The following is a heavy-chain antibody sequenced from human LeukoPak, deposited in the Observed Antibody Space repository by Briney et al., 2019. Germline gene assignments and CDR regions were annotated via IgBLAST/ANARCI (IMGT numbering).Heavy chain of an antibody. D-gene: IGHD3-22*01. CDR1: GGSFSGYY. CDR2: INHSGST. V-gene: IGHV4-34*01. J-gene: IGHJ6*03. CDR3: ARSVKTMIVVVITYYYYYYMDV. Sequence: SETLSLTCAVYGGSFSGYYWSWLRQPPGKGLEWIGEINHSGSTNYNPSLKSRVTISVDTSKNQFSLKLSSVTAADTAVYYCARSVKTMIVVVITYYYYYYMDVWGKGTTVTISS.